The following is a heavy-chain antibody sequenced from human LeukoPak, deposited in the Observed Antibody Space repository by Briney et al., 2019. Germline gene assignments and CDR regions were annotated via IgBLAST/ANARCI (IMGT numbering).Heavy chain of an antibody. Sequence: SETLSLTCTVSGGSISSYHWSWIRQPPGKGLEWIGYIYYSGSTNHNPSLKSRVTISVDTSKNQFSLKLSSVTAVDTAVYYCARAYYYGSGSYAFDIWGQGTMVTVSS. CDR2: IYYSGST. CDR1: GGSISSYH. D-gene: IGHD3-10*01. J-gene: IGHJ3*02. CDR3: ARAYYYGSGSYAFDI. V-gene: IGHV4-59*01.